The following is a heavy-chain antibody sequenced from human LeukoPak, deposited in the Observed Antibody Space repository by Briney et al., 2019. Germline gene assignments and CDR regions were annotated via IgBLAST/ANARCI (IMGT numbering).Heavy chain of an antibody. CDR2: IYYSGST. CDR1: GGSISSSSYY. CDR3: ARDEIAAAVQAPNTHDY. D-gene: IGHD6-13*01. Sequence: SETLSLTCTVSGGSISSSSYYWGWIRQPPGKGLEWIGSIYYSGSTYYNPSLKSRVTISVDTSKNQFSLKLSSVTAADTAVYYCARDEIAAAVQAPNTHDYWGQGTLVTVSS. J-gene: IGHJ4*02. V-gene: IGHV4-39*07.